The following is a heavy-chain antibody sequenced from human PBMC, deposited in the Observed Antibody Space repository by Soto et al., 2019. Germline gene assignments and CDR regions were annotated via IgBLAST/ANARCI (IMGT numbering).Heavy chain of an antibody. D-gene: IGHD4-17*01. CDR3: ARVPTTVTTFYAFDI. Sequence: GGSLRLSCAASGFTFSSYAMHWVRQAPGKGLEYVSAISSNGGSTYYANSVKGRFTISRDNSKNTLYLQMGSLRAEDMAVYYCARVPTTVTTFYAFDIWGQGTMVTVSS. CDR1: GFTFSSYA. J-gene: IGHJ3*02. CDR2: ISSNGGST. V-gene: IGHV3-64*01.